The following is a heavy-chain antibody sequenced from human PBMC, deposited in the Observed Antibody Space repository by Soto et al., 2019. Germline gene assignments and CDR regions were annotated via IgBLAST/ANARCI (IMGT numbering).Heavy chain of an antibody. J-gene: IGHJ6*02. D-gene: IGHD3-10*01. Sequence: KTSETLSLTCAVYGGSFSDHYWSWIRQTPGKGLEWIGEINHRGSTNYNPSFKSRVTISVDTSKNQFSLYLSSVTAADTAVYYCARGRGVRGSIIPTYYYYDLDVWGQGTTVTVSS. V-gene: IGHV4-34*01. CDR2: INHRGST. CDR3: ARGRGVRGSIIPTYYYYDLDV. CDR1: GGSFSDHY.